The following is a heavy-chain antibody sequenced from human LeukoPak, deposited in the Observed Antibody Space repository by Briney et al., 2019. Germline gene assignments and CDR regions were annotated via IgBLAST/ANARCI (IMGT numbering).Heavy chain of an antibody. D-gene: IGHD6-6*01. CDR1: GYTFTGYY. CDR2: INPNSGGT. Sequence: ASVKVSCKASGYTFTGYYMHWVRQAPGQGLEWMGWINPNSGGTNYAQKFQGRVTMTRDTSISTAYMELSRLRSDDTAVYYCVREMPIAARITWFDPWGQGTLVTVSS. J-gene: IGHJ5*02. CDR3: VREMPIAARITWFDP. V-gene: IGHV1-2*02.